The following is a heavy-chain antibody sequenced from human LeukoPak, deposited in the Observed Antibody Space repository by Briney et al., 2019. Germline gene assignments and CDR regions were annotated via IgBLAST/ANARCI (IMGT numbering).Heavy chain of an antibody. V-gene: IGHV3-23*01. Sequence: GGSLRLSCAASGFTFSSSAMSWVRQAPGKGVGWVSSISGSGSGGSTYYADSVKGRFTISRDNSKNTLYLQMNSLKTEDTAVYYCSSSPLSYWGQGTLVTVSS. CDR3: SSSPLSY. D-gene: IGHD6-6*01. CDR1: GFTFSSSA. CDR2: ISGSGSGGST. J-gene: IGHJ4*02.